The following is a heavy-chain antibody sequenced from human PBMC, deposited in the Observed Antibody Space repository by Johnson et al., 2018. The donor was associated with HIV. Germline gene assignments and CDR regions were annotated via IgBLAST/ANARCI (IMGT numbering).Heavy chain of an antibody. CDR3: AKDAGNDFRGLDAFDI. J-gene: IGHJ3*02. CDR2: ISYDGRNK. Sequence: QVQLVESAGGVVQPGRSLRLSCAASGFTFNIYGMHWVRQAPGKGLEWVATISYDGRNKFYADSVKGRFTISRENSKNTLHLLMNSLRADDTAVYYCAKDAGNDFRGLDAFDIWGQVTKVTVSS. D-gene: IGHD3-3*01. CDR1: GFTFNIYG. V-gene: IGHV3-30*18.